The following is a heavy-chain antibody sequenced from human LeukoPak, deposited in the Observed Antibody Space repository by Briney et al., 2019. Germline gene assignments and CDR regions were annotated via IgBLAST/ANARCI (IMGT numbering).Heavy chain of an antibody. CDR1: GYTFTSYA. CDR2: INTNTGNP. J-gene: IGHJ5*02. CDR3: AREIGYYDFWSGPPAVFAP. V-gene: IGHV7-4-1*02. Sequence: ASVTVSCKASGYTFTSYAMNWVRQAPGQGLEWMGWINTNTGNPTYAQGFTGRFVFSLDTSVSTAYLQISSLKAEDTAVYYCAREIGYYDFWSGPPAVFAPWGQGTLVTVSS. D-gene: IGHD3-3*01.